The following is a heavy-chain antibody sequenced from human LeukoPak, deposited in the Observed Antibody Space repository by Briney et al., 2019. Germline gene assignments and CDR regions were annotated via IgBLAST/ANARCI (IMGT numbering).Heavy chain of an antibody. D-gene: IGHD2-8*01. CDR3: ARDPPGVRYGRPIFDF. V-gene: IGHV1-2*02. CDR1: GYTFTDYY. CDR2: INPNSGGT. Sequence: ASVKVSCKASGYTFTDYYMHWVRQAPGQGLGWMGWINPNSGGTNYAQKFQGRVTMTRDKSISTAYMELYSLRSDDTAVYYCARDPPGVRYGRPIFDFWGQGTLVTVSS. J-gene: IGHJ4*02.